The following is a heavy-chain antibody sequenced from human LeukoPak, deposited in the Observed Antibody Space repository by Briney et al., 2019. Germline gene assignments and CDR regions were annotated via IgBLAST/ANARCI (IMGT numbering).Heavy chain of an antibody. D-gene: IGHD4-17*01. J-gene: IGHJ1*01. V-gene: IGHV1-24*01. CDR3: ASAFYGDYREYFQH. CDR2: FDPEDGET. CDR1: GYTLTALS. Sequence: ASAKVSCKVSGYTLTALSMHWVRQAPGKGLEWMAGFDPEDGETIYAQKFQDRVTMTEDTSTDTAYMELSSLRSEDTSVYYCASAFYGDYREYFQHWGQGTLVTVSS.